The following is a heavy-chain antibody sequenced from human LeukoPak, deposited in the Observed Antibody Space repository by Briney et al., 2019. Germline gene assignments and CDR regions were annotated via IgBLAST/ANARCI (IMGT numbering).Heavy chain of an antibody. Sequence: SETLSLTCAVYGGSFSGFYWTWIRQPPGKGLEWIGEITHSGSTNYNPSLKSRVTISVDTSKSQFSLKLNSVTAADTAVYYCARASIAARRYYYYMDVWGKGTTVTVSS. CDR3: ARASIAARRYYYYMDV. D-gene: IGHD6-6*01. CDR2: ITHSGST. V-gene: IGHV4-34*01. J-gene: IGHJ6*03. CDR1: GGSFSGFY.